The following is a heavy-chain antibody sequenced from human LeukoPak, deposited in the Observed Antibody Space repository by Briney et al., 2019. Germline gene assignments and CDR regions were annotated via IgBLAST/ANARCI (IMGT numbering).Heavy chain of an antibody. D-gene: IGHD2-2*02. CDR3: ARDRYCSSTSCYTLPNMDV. V-gene: IGHV1-2*02. CDR1: GYTFTSYY. J-gene: IGHJ6*03. Sequence: ASVKVSCKASGYTFTSYYMHWVRQAPGQGLEWMGWINPNSGGTNYAQKFQGRGTMTRDTYIRTAYMELSRLRSDDTAVYYCARDRYCSSTSCYTLPNMDVWGKGTTVTVSS. CDR2: INPNSGGT.